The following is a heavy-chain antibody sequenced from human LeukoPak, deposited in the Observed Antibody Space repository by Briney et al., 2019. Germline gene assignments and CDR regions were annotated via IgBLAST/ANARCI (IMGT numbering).Heavy chain of an antibody. J-gene: IGHJ4*02. CDR2: IWYDGSNK. CDR3: AGRHCSGGGCYFAGADPFDY. D-gene: IGHD2-15*01. V-gene: IGHV3-33*01. CDR1: GFTFSSYG. Sequence: GGSLRLSCAASGFTFSSYGMHWVRQAPGKGLEWVAVIWYDGSNKYYADSVKGRFTISRDTSKNTLYLQMNSLRVEDTAVYFCAGRHCSGGGCYFAGADPFDYWGQGTLVTVSS.